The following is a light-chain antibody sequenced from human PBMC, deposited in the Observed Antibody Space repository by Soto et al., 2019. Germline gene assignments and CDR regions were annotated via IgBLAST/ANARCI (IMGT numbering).Light chain of an antibody. J-gene: IGKJ4*01. CDR3: QQYNIWPLT. Sequence: EIVMAQSPSTLSVSPGERATLSCRARQSVSTNLAWYQQKPGQAPRLLIYSASTRATGVPARFSGSGSGTEFTLTINSLQSEDLAVYYCQQYNIWPLTFGGGTKVEIK. CDR2: SAS. V-gene: IGKV3-15*01. CDR1: QSVSTN.